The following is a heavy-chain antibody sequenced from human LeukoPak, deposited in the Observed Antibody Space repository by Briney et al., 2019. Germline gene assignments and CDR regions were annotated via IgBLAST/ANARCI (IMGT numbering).Heavy chain of an antibody. D-gene: IGHD2-2*01. J-gene: IGHJ3*02. CDR1: GGSISSYY. CDR2: SYYSGST. V-gene: IGHV4-59*08. CDR3: ARQPPSTAGAFDI. Sequence: PSETLSLICTVSGGSISSYYWSWMRQPPGKGLEWIGHSYYSGSTNYNPSLKSRVTISVDPSKNQVSLKLSSVTAADTAVYYCARQPPSTAGAFDIWGQGTMVTVSS.